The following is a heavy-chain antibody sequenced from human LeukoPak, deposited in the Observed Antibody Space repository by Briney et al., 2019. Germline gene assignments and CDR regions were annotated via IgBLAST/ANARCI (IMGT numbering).Heavy chain of an antibody. J-gene: IGHJ4*02. Sequence: GGSLRLSCAASGFTFSNYWMIWVRQAPGKGLEWVANIQQDGGQKRYADSVRGRFTVSRDNAQTSLYLHMNSLRAEDTAVYYCARASNPWLQLSWGQGTLVAVSS. D-gene: IGHD5-24*01. CDR2: IQQDGGQK. CDR3: ARASNPWLQLS. CDR1: GFTFSNYW. V-gene: IGHV3-7*05.